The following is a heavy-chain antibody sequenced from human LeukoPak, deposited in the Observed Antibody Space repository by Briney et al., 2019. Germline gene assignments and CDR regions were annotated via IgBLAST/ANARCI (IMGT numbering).Heavy chain of an antibody. D-gene: IGHD6-13*01. CDR1: YYSISSGYY. J-gene: IGHJ3*02. CDR2: IYYSGST. V-gene: IGHV4-61*01. Sequence: SETLSLTCTVSYYSISSGYYWGWIRQPPGKGLEWIGYIYYSGSTNYNPSLKSRVTISVDTSKNQFSLKLSSVTAADTAVYYCARRPRRGYSKLSWAFDIWDQGTMVTVSS. CDR3: ARRPRRGYSKLSWAFDI.